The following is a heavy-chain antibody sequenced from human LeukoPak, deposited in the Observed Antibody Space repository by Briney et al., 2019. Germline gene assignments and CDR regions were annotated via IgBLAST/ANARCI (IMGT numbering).Heavy chain of an antibody. CDR1: GFTFSSYA. D-gene: IGHD3-22*01. J-gene: IGHJ4*02. CDR3: AKDRYSDSGGYYYFDY. CDR2: ISGSGGST. V-gene: IGHV3-23*01. Sequence: GGSLRLSCAASGFTFSSYAMSWVRQAPGKGLEWVSAISGSGGSTYYADSVKGRFTISRDNSKNTLYLQMNSLRAEDTAVYYCAKDRYSDSGGYYYFDYWGQGTLVTVSS.